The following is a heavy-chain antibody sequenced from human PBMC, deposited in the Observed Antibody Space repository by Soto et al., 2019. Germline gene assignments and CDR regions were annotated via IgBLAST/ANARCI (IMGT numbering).Heavy chain of an antibody. Sequence: GGSLRLSCAASGFTFSSYWMSWVRQAPGKGLEWVANIKQDGSEKYYVDSVKGRFTISRDNAKNSLYLQMNSLRAEDTAVYYCARVDIVVVPAARRYYYYYMDVWGKGTTVTVSS. V-gene: IGHV3-7*01. CDR3: ARVDIVVVPAARRYYYYYMDV. D-gene: IGHD2-2*03. CDR1: GFTFSSYW. CDR2: IKQDGSEK. J-gene: IGHJ6*03.